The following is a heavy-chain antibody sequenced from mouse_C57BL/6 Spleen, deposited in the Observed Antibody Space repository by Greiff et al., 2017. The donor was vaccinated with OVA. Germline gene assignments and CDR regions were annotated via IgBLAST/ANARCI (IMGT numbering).Heavy chain of an antibody. CDR3: ARTEGYY. Sequence: QVQLQQPGTVLVRPGASVKLSCKTSGYTFTSYWMHWLKQRPGQGLGWIGEIDPSNSYTNYNQKFKGKSTLTVDKSSSTAYMQLSSLTSEDSAVYYCARTEGYYWGQGTTLTVSS. V-gene: IGHV1-69*01. CDR2: IDPSNSYT. D-gene: IGHD2-2*01. CDR1: GYTFTSYW. J-gene: IGHJ2*01.